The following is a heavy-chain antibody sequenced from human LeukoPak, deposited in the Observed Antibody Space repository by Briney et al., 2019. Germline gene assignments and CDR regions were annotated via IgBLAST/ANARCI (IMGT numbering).Heavy chain of an antibody. CDR1: GGSISSYY. J-gene: IGHJ3*02. D-gene: IGHD1-26*01. V-gene: IGHV4-59*01. CDR3: ARGWELNDAFDI. CDR2: TYYSGST. Sequence: SETLSLTCTVSGGSISSYYWSWIRQPPGKGLEWIGYTYYSGSTNYNPSPKSRVTISVDTSTNQFSLKLSSVTAADTAVYHCARGWELNDAFDIWGQGTMVTVSS.